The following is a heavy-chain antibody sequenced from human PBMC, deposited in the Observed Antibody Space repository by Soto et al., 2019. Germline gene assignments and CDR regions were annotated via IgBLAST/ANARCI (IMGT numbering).Heavy chain of an antibody. D-gene: IGHD3-10*01. CDR1: GGTFSSYT. J-gene: IGHJ5*02. V-gene: IGHV1-69*04. Sequence: GASVKVSCKASGGTFSSYTISWVRQAPGQGLEWMGRIIPILGIANYAQKFQGRVTITADKSTSTAYMELSSLRSEDTAVYYCAREGRTRFGEFSGYWFAPWGQGTLVTVSS. CDR3: AREGRTRFGEFSGYWFAP. CDR2: IIPILGIA.